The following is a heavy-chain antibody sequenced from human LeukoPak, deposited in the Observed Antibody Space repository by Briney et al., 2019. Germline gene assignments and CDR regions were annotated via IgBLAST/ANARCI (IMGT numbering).Heavy chain of an antibody. Sequence: GGSLRLSCAASGFTFSSCGVSWVRQAPGKGLEWVSAISGSGGSTYYADSVKGRFTISRDNSKNTLYLQMNSLRAEDTAVYYCAKASGYSSGWYFAIDYWGQGTLVTVSS. D-gene: IGHD6-19*01. V-gene: IGHV3-23*01. CDR2: ISGSGGST. J-gene: IGHJ4*02. CDR1: GFTFSSCG. CDR3: AKASGYSSGWYFAIDY.